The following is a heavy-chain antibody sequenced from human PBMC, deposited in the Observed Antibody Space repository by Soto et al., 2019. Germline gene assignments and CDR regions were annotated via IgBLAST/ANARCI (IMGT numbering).Heavy chain of an antibody. CDR1: GYTFTGYY. Sequence: ASVKVSCKASGYTFTGYYMTWVRQAPGEGLEWMGWINPNSGGTNYAQKFQGRVTMTRDTSISTAYMELSRLRSDDTAVYYCARGPFCSSTSCYPFDYWGQGTLVTVSS. V-gene: IGHV1-2*02. CDR2: INPNSGGT. D-gene: IGHD2-2*01. CDR3: ARGPFCSSTSCYPFDY. J-gene: IGHJ4*02.